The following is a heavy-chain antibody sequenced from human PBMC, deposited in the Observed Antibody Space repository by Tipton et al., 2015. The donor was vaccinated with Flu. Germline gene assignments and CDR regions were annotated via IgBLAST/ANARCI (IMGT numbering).Heavy chain of an antibody. V-gene: IGHV4-38-2*02. D-gene: IGHD1-14*01. CDR1: GDSIRSDYY. J-gene: IGHJ4*02. Sequence: LRLSCTISGDSIRSDYYWGWIRQPPGKGLEWIGNIFHTGSTYHNPSLKSRVTISINTSKNQFSLKLTSVTAADTAVYYCARVVNLYYFDYWGQGALVTVSS. CDR3: ARVVNLYYFDY. CDR2: IFHTGST.